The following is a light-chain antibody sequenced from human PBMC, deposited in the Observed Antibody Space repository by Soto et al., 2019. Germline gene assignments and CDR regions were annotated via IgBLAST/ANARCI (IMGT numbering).Light chain of an antibody. CDR3: QQSYNRRT. J-gene: IGKJ2*01. CDR2: AAS. CDR1: QSISSY. V-gene: IGKV1-39*01. Sequence: DIQMTQSPSSLSASVGDRVTITCRASQSISSYLNWYQQKPGKAPKLLIYAASSLQSGVPSRFSGSGSGTDFTLTISSLQPEDFATYYCQQSYNRRTFGQGTKLEIK.